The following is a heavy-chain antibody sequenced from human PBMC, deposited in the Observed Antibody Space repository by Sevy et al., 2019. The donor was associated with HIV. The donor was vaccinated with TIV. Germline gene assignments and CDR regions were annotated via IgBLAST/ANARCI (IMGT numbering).Heavy chain of an antibody. CDR3: ARPYSSASHGTFDI. V-gene: IGHV3-7*01. CDR2: INQDGSEK. CDR1: GFTFSTYW. J-gene: IGHJ3*02. Sequence: GGSLRLSCAASGFTFSTYWMSWVRQAPGKGLEWVANINQDGSEKYYVDSVKGRFTNSRDNAKNSLYLQMNSLRAEDTAVYYCARPYSSASHGTFDIWGQGTMVTVSS. D-gene: IGHD6-19*01.